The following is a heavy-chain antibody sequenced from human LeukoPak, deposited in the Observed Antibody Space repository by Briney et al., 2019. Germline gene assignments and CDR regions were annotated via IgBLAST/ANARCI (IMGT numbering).Heavy chain of an antibody. V-gene: IGHV3-33*01. D-gene: IGHD3-10*01. CDR1: GFSFNIYG. CDR2: IWYDGSNK. CDR3: ARSNYGSGSNYYYGMDV. Sequence: GGSLRLSCAASGFSFNIYGMNWVRQAPGKGLEWEAVIWYDGSNKYYADSVKGRFTISRDNSMHTLWLQMNSLRAEDTAVYYCARSNYGSGSNYYYGMDVWGQGTTVTVSS. J-gene: IGHJ6*02.